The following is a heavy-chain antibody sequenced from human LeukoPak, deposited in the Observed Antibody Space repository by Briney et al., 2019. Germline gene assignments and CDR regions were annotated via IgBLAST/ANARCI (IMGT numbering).Heavy chain of an antibody. CDR2: INHSGST. V-gene: IGHV4-34*01. J-gene: IGHJ6*03. Sequence: SETLSLTCAVYGGSFSGYYWSWIRQPPGKGLEWIGEINHSGSTNYNPSLKSRVTISVDTSKNQFSLKLSSVTAADTAVYYCARGRASGYSYGWARDYYYYCMDVWGKGTTVTVSS. CDR3: ARGRASGYSYGWARDYYYYCMDV. D-gene: IGHD5-18*01. CDR1: GGSFSGYY.